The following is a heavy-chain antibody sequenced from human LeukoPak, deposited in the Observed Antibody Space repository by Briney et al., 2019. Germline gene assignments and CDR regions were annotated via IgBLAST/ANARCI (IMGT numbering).Heavy chain of an antibody. J-gene: IGHJ4*02. Sequence: GGSLRLSCEVSGFTFSSYWMSWVRQAPGKGLEWVANIKQDGSEKNYVDSVKGRFTISRDNAKNSLYLQMNSLRAEDTAVYYCAREYYDSSGYYWVRFDYWGQGTLVTVSS. CDR2: IKQDGSEK. D-gene: IGHD3-22*01. CDR3: AREYYDSSGYYWVRFDY. CDR1: GFTFSSYW. V-gene: IGHV3-7*01.